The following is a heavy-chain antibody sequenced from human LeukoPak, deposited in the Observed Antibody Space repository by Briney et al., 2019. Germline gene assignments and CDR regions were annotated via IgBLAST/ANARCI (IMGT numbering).Heavy chain of an antibody. CDR3: ARGRAAGRSAGLDDY. Sequence: GASVKVSCKASGYTFTSYYMHWVRQAPGQGLEWMGIINPSGGSTSYAQKFQGRVTMTRDTSTSTAYMELSSLRSEDTAVYYCARGRAAGRSAGLDDYWGQGTLVTVSS. CDR1: GYTFTSYY. CDR2: INPSGGST. V-gene: IGHV1-46*01. D-gene: IGHD6-13*01. J-gene: IGHJ4*02.